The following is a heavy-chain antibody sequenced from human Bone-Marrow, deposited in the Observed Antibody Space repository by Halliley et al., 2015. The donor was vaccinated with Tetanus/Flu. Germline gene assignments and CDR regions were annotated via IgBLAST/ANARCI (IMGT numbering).Heavy chain of an antibody. CDR3: ATSARGGNSLDY. V-gene: IGHV4-59*01. CDR2: IYNSGST. J-gene: IGHJ4*02. D-gene: IGHD3-10*01. Sequence: LERIGNIYNSGSTSYTPPLKSRVSISVDTSKNQFSLRLSSVTAADTAVYYCATSARGGNSLDYWGQGTLVTVSS.